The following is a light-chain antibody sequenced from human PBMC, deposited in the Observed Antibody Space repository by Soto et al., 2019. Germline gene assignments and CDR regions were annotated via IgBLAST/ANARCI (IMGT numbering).Light chain of an antibody. V-gene: IGKV3-20*01. CDR2: SAY. Sequence: EIVLTQSPSNVSLSPGERATLSCRASQSLTSNYLAWYQQKPGQAPRLVIYSAYSRAPGIPDRFSGSGSGTDFTLTISGLQPEDFAVYYCQQYVSAPRTFGQGTKVEAK. CDR3: QQYVSAPRT. CDR1: QSLTSNY. J-gene: IGKJ1*01.